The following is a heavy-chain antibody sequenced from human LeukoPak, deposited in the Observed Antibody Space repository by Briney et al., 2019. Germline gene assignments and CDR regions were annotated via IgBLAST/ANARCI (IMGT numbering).Heavy chain of an antibody. J-gene: IGHJ3*02. CDR1: GGTFSSYA. V-gene: IGHV1-69*04. CDR3: ARPIAVAGPPYAFDI. Sequence: GSSVKVSCKASGGTFSSYAISWVRQAPGQGLEWMGRIIPILGIANYAQKFQGRVTITADKSTSTAYMELSSLRSEDTAVYYCARPIAVAGPPYAFDIWGQGTMVTVSS. CDR2: IIPILGIA. D-gene: IGHD6-19*01.